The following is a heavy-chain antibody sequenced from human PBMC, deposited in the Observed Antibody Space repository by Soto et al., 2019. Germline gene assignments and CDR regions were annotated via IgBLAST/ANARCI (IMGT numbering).Heavy chain of an antibody. V-gene: IGHV3-48*02. CDR3: ATSMAGFGVVIRVRYYGMDV. CDR1: GFTFSSYS. CDR2: ISSSSSTI. J-gene: IGHJ6*02. D-gene: IGHD3-3*01. Sequence: EVQLVASGGGLVQPGGSLRLSCAASGFTFSSYSMNWVGQAPGKGLEWVSYISSSSSTIYYADSVKGRFTISRDNDKNSLYLQMNSLRDEDTAVYYCATSMAGFGVVIRVRYYGMDVWGQGTTVTVSS.